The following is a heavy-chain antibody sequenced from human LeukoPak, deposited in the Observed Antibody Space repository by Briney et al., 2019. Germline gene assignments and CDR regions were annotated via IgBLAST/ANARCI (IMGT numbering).Heavy chain of an antibody. V-gene: IGHV3-23*01. CDR1: GFTFSNYG. CDR3: AKEWSGVRVGRFAY. J-gene: IGHJ4*02. CDR2: ITETASTT. D-gene: IGHD3/OR15-3a*01. Sequence: GGSLRLSCAASGFTFSNYGMSWVRQAPGKGLEWVSMITETASTTYYASSVEGRFTISRDKSQYTLYLQMNSLRAEDTAVYYCAKEWSGVRVGRFAYWGQGTLVSVSS.